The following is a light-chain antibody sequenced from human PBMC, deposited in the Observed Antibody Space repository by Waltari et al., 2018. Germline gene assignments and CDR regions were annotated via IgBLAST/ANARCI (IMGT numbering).Light chain of an antibody. CDR1: SSDVGTYNL. CDR2: EVT. CDR3: CSYNDGPYV. J-gene: IGLJ1*01. Sequence: QSALTQPASVSGSPGQSITISCTGTSSDVGTYNLVSWYQQHPGKAPKLMIYEVTKLPSGVSSRFSASRSGNTASLTISGLQAEDEADYYCCSYNDGPYVFGTGTKVTVL. V-gene: IGLV2-23*02.